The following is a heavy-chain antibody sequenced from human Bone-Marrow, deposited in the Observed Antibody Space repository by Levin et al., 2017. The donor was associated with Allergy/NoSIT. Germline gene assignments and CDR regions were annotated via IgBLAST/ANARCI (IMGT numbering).Heavy chain of an antibody. J-gene: IGHJ1*01. Sequence: SCAASGFNFSTYWMSWVRQAPGKGLEWVATLMQDGSEKYYVDSVKGRFTISRDNAKNSLYLQMNSLRAEDTAVYYCARPSYYFDSSGYWGAEYFQHWGQGTLVTVSS. CDR1: GFNFSTYW. V-gene: IGHV3-7*01. D-gene: IGHD3-22*01. CDR2: LMQDGSEK. CDR3: ARPSYYFDSSGYWGAEYFQH.